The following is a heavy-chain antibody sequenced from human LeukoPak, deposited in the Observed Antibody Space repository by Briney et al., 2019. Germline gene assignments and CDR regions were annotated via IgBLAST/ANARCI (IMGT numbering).Heavy chain of an antibody. Sequence: ASVKVSCKACGYSFTGHYMHWVRQGPGQGLEWMGWINPKSGGTNYAQKFQGRVTMTRDTSISTAYMDMSSLRSDDTAVYYCARNLWFGESSDAFDMWGQGTMVTVSS. CDR1: GYSFTGHY. J-gene: IGHJ3*02. CDR2: INPKSGGT. CDR3: ARNLWFGESSDAFDM. D-gene: IGHD3-10*01. V-gene: IGHV1-2*02.